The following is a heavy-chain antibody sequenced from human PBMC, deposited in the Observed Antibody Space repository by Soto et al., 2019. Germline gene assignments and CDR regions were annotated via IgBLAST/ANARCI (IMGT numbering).Heavy chain of an antibody. CDR2: ISYSGST. Sequence: QVQLQESGPGLVKPSETLSLTCTVSGGPITSYYWTWIRQPPGKGLEWIGYISYSGSTKYNPALKSRVTLFVDPSNNQFSLRLTSVAAADAAVYYCARGAAAGIGGWLDPWGQGTLVTVSP. CDR3: ARGAAAGIGGWLDP. D-gene: IGHD6-13*01. J-gene: IGHJ5*02. CDR1: GGPITSYY. V-gene: IGHV4-59*01.